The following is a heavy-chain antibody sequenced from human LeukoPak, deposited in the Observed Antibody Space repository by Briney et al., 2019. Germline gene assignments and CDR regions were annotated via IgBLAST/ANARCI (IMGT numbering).Heavy chain of an antibody. J-gene: IGHJ6*02. V-gene: IGHV4-59*01. Sequence: SETLSLTCAVYGGSFSGYYWSWIRQPPGKGLEWIGYIYYSGSTNYNPSLKSRVTISVDTSKNQFSLKLSSVTAADTAVYYCARVHSSGYYSYYYYGMGVWGQGTTVTVSS. CDR3: ARVHSSGYYSYYYYGMGV. D-gene: IGHD3-22*01. CDR2: IYYSGST. CDR1: GGSFSGYY.